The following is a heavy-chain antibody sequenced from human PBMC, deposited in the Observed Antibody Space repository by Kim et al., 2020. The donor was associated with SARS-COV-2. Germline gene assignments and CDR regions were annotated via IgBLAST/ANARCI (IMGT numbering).Heavy chain of an antibody. D-gene: IGHD2-2*01. CDR1: GFTFSSYA. J-gene: IGHJ4*02. CDR3: AKGYQLLIAIIAVF. V-gene: IGHV3-23*01. Sequence: GGSLRLSCAASGFTFSSYAMSWVRQAPGKGLEWVSAISGSGGSTYYADSVKGRFTISRDNSKNTLYLLMNSLRAEDTAVYYCAKGYQLLIAIIAVFWCQGTLVTVSS. CDR2: ISGSGGST.